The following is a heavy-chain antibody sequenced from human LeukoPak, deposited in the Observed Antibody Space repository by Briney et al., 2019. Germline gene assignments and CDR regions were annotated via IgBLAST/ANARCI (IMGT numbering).Heavy chain of an antibody. CDR1: GYSFTSYW. Sequence: GESLKISCKGSGYSFTSYWIGWVRQMPGKSLEWMVIIYPGASETRYSPSFQGQVTISADKSISTAYLQWSSLKASDTAIYYCARRAVAAADYWGQGTLVTVSS. V-gene: IGHV5-51*01. D-gene: IGHD6-13*01. J-gene: IGHJ4*02. CDR2: IYPGASET. CDR3: ARRAVAAADY.